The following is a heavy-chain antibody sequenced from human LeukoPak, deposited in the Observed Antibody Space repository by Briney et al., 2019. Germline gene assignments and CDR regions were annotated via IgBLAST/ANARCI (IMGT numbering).Heavy chain of an antibody. CDR2: IYYSGST. J-gene: IGHJ5*02. CDR3: ARVVRRGKPHQNWFDP. V-gene: IGHV4-31*03. D-gene: IGHD3-10*01. Sequence: SETLSLTCTVSGGSISSGGYYWSWIRQHPGKGLEWIGYIYYSGSTYYNPSLKSRVTISVDTSKNQFSLKLSSVTAADTAVYYCARVVRRGKPHQNWFDPWGQGTLVTVSS. CDR1: GGSISSGGYY.